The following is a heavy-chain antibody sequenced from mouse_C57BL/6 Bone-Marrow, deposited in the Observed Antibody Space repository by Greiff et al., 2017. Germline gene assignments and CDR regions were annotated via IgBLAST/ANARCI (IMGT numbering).Heavy chain of an antibody. J-gene: IGHJ3*01. Sequence: QVQLQQPGAELVKPGASVKLSCKASGYTFTSYWMQWVKQRPGQGLEWIGEIDPSDSYTNYNQKFKGKATLTVETSSSTAYMQLSSLTSEDSAVYYCAVYYGSSWFAYWGQGTLVTVSA. D-gene: IGHD1-1*01. CDR1: GYTFTSYW. CDR2: IDPSDSYT. V-gene: IGHV1-50*01. CDR3: AVYYGSSWFAY.